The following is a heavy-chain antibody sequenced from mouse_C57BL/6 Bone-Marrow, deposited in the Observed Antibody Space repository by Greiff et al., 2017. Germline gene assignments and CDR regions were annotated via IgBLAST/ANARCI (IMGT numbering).Heavy chain of an antibody. CDR3: TRGLYYYGSSSYWWFDV. Sequence: EVKLMESGEGLVKPGGSLKLSCAASGFTFSSYAMSWVRQTPEKRLEWVAYISSGGDYIYYADTVKGRFTISRDNARNTLYLQMSSLKSEDTAMYYCTRGLYYYGSSSYWWFDVWGTGTTVTVSS. CDR1: GFTFSSYA. D-gene: IGHD1-1*01. V-gene: IGHV5-9-1*02. J-gene: IGHJ1*03. CDR2: ISSGGDYI.